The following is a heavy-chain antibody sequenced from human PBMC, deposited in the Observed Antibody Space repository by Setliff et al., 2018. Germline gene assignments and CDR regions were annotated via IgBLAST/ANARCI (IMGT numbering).Heavy chain of an antibody. V-gene: IGHV4-30-4*08. CDR2: IYYSGST. CDR3: ARGGEGALGIPYYGMDV. J-gene: IGHJ6*02. CDR1: GGSISSGDYY. D-gene: IGHD2-21*01. Sequence: PSETLSLTCTVSGGSISSGDYYWSWIRQPPGKGLEWIGYIYYSGSTYYNPPLKSRVTISVDTSKNQFSLKLSSVTAADTAVYYCARGGEGALGIPYYGMDVWGQGTTVTVSS.